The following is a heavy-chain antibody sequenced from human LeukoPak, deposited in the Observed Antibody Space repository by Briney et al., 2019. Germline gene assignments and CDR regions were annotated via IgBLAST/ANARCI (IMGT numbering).Heavy chain of an antibody. D-gene: IGHD6-19*01. CDR3: AREEGSSGSYWYFDL. CDR2: LSQDGSNK. CDR1: GFTFSSYS. Sequence: GGSLRLSCAASGFTFSSYSMNWVRQAPGKGLEWVAVLSQDGSNKYYADSVKGRFTISRDNSKNTLYLQMNSLRAEDTAVYYCAREEGSSGSYWYFDLWGRGTLVTVSS. V-gene: IGHV3-30*03. J-gene: IGHJ2*01.